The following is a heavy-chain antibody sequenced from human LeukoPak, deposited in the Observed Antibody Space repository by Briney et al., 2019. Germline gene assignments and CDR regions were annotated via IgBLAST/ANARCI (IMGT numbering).Heavy chain of an antibody. Sequence: SETLSLTCTVSGGSISSSSYYWGWIRQPPGKGLEWIGSIYYSGSTYYNPSLKSRVTISVDTSKNQFSLKLSSVTAADTAVYYCARGMLEDSSSSGFDYWGQGTLVTVSS. D-gene: IGHD6-6*01. CDR3: ARGMLEDSSSSGFDY. V-gene: IGHV4-39*07. CDR2: IYYSGST. CDR1: GGSISSSSYY. J-gene: IGHJ4*02.